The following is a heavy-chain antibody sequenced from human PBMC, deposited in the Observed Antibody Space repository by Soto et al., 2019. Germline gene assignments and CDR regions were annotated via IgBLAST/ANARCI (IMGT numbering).Heavy chain of an antibody. Sequence: SETLSLTCTVSGGSISSGGYSWSWIRQPPGKGLEWIGSIYYSGSTYYNPSLKSRVTISVDTSKNQFSLKLSSVTAADTAVYYCARGGTFDIWGQGTMVTVSS. V-gene: IGHV4-30-2*03. D-gene: IGHD1-26*01. CDR1: GGSISSGGYS. J-gene: IGHJ3*02. CDR3: ARGGTFDI. CDR2: IYYSGST.